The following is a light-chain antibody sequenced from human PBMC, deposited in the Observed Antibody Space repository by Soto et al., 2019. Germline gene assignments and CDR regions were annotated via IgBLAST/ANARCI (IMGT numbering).Light chain of an antibody. J-gene: IGKJ2*01. CDR1: ESVTSSS. V-gene: IGKV3-20*01. Sequence: VLTQSPGTLSLSPGESATLSCRASESVTSSSLAWYQLKPGQAPRLLMFGASNRGTGIPARFSGSGSGTDFILTISRLEPEDSALYYCQQFDASRQYTLGQGTRVEL. CDR2: GAS. CDR3: QQFDASRQYT.